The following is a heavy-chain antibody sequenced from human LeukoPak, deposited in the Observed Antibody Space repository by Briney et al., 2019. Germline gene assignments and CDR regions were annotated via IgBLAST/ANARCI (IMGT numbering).Heavy chain of an antibody. CDR1: GGSISSYY. D-gene: IGHD3-16*01. J-gene: IGHJ5*02. CDR2: IYTSGST. V-gene: IGHV4-4*07. Sequence: SETLSLTCTVSGGSISSYYWSWIRQPAGKGLEWIGRIYTSGSTNYNPSLKSRVTMSVDTSKNQFSLKLSSVTAADTAVYYCARDGADYVWGSHINPSNWFDPWGQGTLVTVSS. CDR3: ARDGADYVWGSHINPSNWFDP.